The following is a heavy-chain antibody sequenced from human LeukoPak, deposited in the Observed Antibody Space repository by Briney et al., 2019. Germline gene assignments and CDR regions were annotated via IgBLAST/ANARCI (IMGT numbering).Heavy chain of an antibody. J-gene: IGHJ3*02. CDR1: RYTTTTYY. CDR3: AREFRIVGAIQYDAFDI. Sequence: GASVQVCCKVSRYTTTTYYVHWVRQAAEQVIEWMGIINPSAGRKSYAQKFQGRVTMTTDTSTSTVYMELSSLRSEDTAVYYCAREFRIVGAIQYDAFDIWGQGTMVTVSS. V-gene: IGHV1-46*01. D-gene: IGHD1-26*01. CDR2: INPSAGRK.